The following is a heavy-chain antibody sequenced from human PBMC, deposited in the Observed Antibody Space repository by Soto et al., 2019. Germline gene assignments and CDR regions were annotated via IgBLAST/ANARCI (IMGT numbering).Heavy chain of an antibody. D-gene: IGHD1-1*01. CDR2: ISCDGSNK. Sequence: QVQLVESGGGVVQPGRSLRLSCAASGFTFSSYAMHWVRQAPGKGLEWVAVISCDGSNKYYADSVKGRFTISRDNSKNTLYLQMNSLRAEDTAVYYCAIAGSTTGHDYWGQGTLVTVSS. CDR3: AIAGSTTGHDY. V-gene: IGHV3-30-3*01. J-gene: IGHJ4*02. CDR1: GFTFSSYA.